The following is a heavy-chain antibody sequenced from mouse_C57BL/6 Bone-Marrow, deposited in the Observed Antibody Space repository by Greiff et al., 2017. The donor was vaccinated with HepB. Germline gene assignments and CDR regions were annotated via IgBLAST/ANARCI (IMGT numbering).Heavy chain of an antibody. CDR2: ISSGGSYT. CDR3: ARHGYYPFDY. V-gene: IGHV5-6*01. Sequence: EVKLQESGGDLVKPGGSLKHSCAASGFTFSSYGMSWVRQTPDKRLEWVATISSGGSYTYYPDSVKGRFTISRDNAKNTLYLQMSSLKSEDTAMYYCARHGYYPFDYWGQGTTLTVSS. J-gene: IGHJ2*01. D-gene: IGHD2-3*01. CDR1: GFTFSSYG.